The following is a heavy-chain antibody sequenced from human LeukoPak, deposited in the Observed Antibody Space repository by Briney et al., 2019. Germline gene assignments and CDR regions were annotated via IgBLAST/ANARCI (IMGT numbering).Heavy chain of an antibody. CDR2: IYHSGST. Sequence: SETLSLTCAVSGYSISSGYYWGWIRQPPGKGLEWIGSIYHSGSTYYNPSLKSRVTISVDTSKNQFSLKLSSVTAADTAVYYCARDSPFPLILFDPWGQGTLVTVSS. V-gene: IGHV4-38-2*02. CDR1: GYSISSGYY. CDR3: ARDSPFPLILFDP. J-gene: IGHJ5*02. D-gene: IGHD2-21*01.